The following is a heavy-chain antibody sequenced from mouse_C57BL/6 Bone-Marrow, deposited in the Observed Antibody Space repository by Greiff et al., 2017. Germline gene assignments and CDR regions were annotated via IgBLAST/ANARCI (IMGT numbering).Heavy chain of an antibody. D-gene: IGHD2-2*01. V-gene: IGHV1-81*01. CDR3: ASRWLPRGDY. Sequence: VQLQQSGAELARPGASVKLSCKASGYTFTSYGISWVKQRTGQGLEWIGEIYPRSGNNYYNEKFKGKAPLTADKSSSTAYMELRSLTSEGSAVYFCASRWLPRGDYWGQGTSVTVSS. CDR2: IYPRSGNN. J-gene: IGHJ4*01. CDR1: GYTFTSYG.